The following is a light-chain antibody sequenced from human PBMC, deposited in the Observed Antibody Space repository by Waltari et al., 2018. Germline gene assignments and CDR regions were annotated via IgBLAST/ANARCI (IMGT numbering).Light chain of an antibody. Sequence: NSLLTQPHSVSESPGQTVTIPCTRTRDSIASTYEQWSQQRAGSAPTTVICEDNQRPSGVPDRFSASIDTSSNSASLTISGLKTEDEALYYCQSYDSDEGVVFGGGTKLTVL. CDR2: EDN. CDR3: QSYDSDEGVV. V-gene: IGLV6-57*03. J-gene: IGLJ2*01. CDR1: RDSIASTY.